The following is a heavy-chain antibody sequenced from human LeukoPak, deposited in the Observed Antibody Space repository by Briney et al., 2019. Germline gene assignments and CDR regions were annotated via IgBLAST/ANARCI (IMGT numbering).Heavy chain of an antibody. V-gene: IGHV3-74*01. CDR1: GFTFSNYA. Sequence: GGSLRLSCAASGFTFSNYALTWVRHAPGEGLVWVSRINSDGSSTNYADSVKGRFTISRDNAKNTLYLQMNSLRAEDTAVYYCARLLVIRGVISDSWGQGTLVTVSS. CDR2: INSDGSST. D-gene: IGHD3-10*01. J-gene: IGHJ4*02. CDR3: ARLLVIRGVISDS.